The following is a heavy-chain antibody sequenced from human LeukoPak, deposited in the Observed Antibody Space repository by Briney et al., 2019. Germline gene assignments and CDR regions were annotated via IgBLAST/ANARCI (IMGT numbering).Heavy chain of an antibody. Sequence: GXSLRLSCVASGFTFSRSWMEWVRQAPGKGREWVANIKEDGSQTYYVDSAKGRFTISRDNAKNSLYLQMDSLRVEDTAIYYCANSLDYWGRGTLVTVSS. CDR1: GFTFSRSW. J-gene: IGHJ4*02. CDR3: ANSLDY. V-gene: IGHV3-7*01. CDR2: IKEDGSQT. D-gene: IGHD2-21*01.